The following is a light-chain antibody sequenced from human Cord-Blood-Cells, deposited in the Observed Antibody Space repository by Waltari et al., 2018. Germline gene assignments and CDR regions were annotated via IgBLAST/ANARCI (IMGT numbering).Light chain of an antibody. J-gene: IGLJ3*02. CDR3: STYTSSSTSWV. CDR2: DVS. V-gene: IGLV2-14*03. Sequence: QSALTQPASVSGSPGQSTTISCTGTSSDVGGYNYVSWYQQHPGKAPKLMIYDVSNRPSGVSNRFSGSKSGNTASLTISGLQAADEADYYCSTYTSSSTSWVFGGGTKLTVL. CDR1: SSDVGGYNY.